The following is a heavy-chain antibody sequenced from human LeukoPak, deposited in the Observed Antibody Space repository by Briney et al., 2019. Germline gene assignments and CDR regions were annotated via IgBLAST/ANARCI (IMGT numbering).Heavy chain of an antibody. CDR2: IYYSGST. D-gene: IGHD4/OR15-4a*01. V-gene: IGHV4-59*05. CDR1: GGSISSYY. J-gene: IGHJ4*02. CDR3: ASAPLTSFDY. Sequence: SETLSLTCTVSGGSISSYYWSWIRQPPGKGLEWIGSIYYSGSTYYNPSLKSRVTISVDTSKNQFSLKLSSVTAADTAVYYCASAPLTSFDYWGQGTLVTVSS.